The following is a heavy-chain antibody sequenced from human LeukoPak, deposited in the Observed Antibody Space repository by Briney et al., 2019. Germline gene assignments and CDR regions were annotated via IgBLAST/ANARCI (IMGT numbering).Heavy chain of an antibody. Sequence: SETLSLTCTVSGGSISSYYWSWIRQPAGKGLEWIGRIYSSGTTTYNPSLKSRVTISVDTSKNQFSLKLSSVTAADTAVYYCARDKYYYDSSGSTDWYFDLWGRGTLVTVSS. CDR2: IYSSGTT. CDR1: GGSISSYY. CDR3: ARDKYYYDSSGSTDWYFDL. D-gene: IGHD3-22*01. J-gene: IGHJ2*01. V-gene: IGHV4-4*07.